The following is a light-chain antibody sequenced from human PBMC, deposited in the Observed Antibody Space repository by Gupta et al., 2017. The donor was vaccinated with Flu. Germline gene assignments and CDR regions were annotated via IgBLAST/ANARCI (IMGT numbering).Light chain of an antibody. J-gene: IGKJ4*01. Sequence: DRVTITCQASQDISNYLNWYQQKPGKAPKLLIYDASNLETGVPSRFSGSGSGTDFTFTISSLQPEDIATYYCQQYGNLPPLTFGGGTKVEIK. CDR1: QDISNY. CDR3: QQYGNLPPLT. V-gene: IGKV1-33*01. CDR2: DAS.